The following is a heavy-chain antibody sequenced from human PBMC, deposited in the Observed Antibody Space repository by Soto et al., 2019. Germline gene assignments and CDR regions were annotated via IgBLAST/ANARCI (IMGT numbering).Heavy chain of an antibody. CDR1: GLTFGSRA. D-gene: IGHD2-21*01. CDR2: ITDTGGDA. CDR3: ATGSTDSYPRRRIFDF. Sequence: GVSLRLSCVASGLTFGSRAMSWVRQSPGEGLQWVSTITDTGGDAKYADSVRGRFVISRDNSKKTLYLQMTSLTAEDSAMYFCATGSTDSYPRRRIFDFCGRGTLVTVCS. V-gene: IGHV3-23*01. J-gene: IGHJ4*02.